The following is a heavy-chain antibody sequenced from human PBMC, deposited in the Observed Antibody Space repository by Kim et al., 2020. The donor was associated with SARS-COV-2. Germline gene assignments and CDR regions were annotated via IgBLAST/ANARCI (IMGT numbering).Heavy chain of an antibody. Sequence: GGSLRLSCAASGFTFSSYWMSWVRQAPGKGLEWVANIKQDGSENYYVDSVKRRFTISRDNSKNSLYLQMNSLRADDPAVSYFARSPRRRSIAAAVTGWF. CDR1: GFTFSSYW. CDR3: ARSPRRRSIAAAVTGWF. J-gene: IGHJ5*01. D-gene: IGHD6-13*01. CDR2: IKQDGSEN. V-gene: IGHV3-7*03.